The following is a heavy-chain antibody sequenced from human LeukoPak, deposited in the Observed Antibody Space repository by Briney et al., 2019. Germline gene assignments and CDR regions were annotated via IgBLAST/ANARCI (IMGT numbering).Heavy chain of an antibody. V-gene: IGHV3-74*01. Sequence: PGGSLRLSCAASGFTLSSYWMHWVRQAPGKGLVWVSRINSDGSTTNYADSVKGRFTISRDNAKNTLYLQMNSLRVEDTAVYYCARATTGGWFDPWGQGTLVTVSP. CDR1: GFTLSSYW. D-gene: IGHD1-1*01. CDR2: INSDGSTT. J-gene: IGHJ5*02. CDR3: ARATTGGWFDP.